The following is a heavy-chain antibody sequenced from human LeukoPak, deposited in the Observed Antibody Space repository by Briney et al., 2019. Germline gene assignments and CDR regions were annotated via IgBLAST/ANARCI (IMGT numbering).Heavy chain of an antibody. CDR1: GYTFTGYY. Sequence: ASVKVSCKASGYTFTGYYMHWVRQALGQGLEWMGWINPNSGGTNYAQKFQGRVTMTRDTSISTAYMELSRLRSDDTAVYYCARKYYYDSSGYYSDAFDIWGQGTMVTVSS. J-gene: IGHJ3*02. V-gene: IGHV1-2*02. CDR2: INPNSGGT. D-gene: IGHD3-22*01. CDR3: ARKYYYDSSGYYSDAFDI.